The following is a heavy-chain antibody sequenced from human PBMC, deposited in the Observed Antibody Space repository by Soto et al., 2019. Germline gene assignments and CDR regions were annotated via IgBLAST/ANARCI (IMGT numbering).Heavy chain of an antibody. V-gene: IGHV3-30*18. CDR3: AKDLVSCGDHEAPLEPMGV. CDR1: GFTFSSYG. Sequence: QVQLVESGGGVVQPGRSLRLYCPVSGFTFSSYGMHWVRQAPDKGLEWVAVISYDGSNKYYAESVKGRFTISRDNSKNTLYRQMTSLRTEDTGVYYCAKDLVSCGDHEAPLEPMGVWGQGTTVTVSS. D-gene: IGHD4-17*01. CDR2: ISYDGSNK. J-gene: IGHJ6*02.